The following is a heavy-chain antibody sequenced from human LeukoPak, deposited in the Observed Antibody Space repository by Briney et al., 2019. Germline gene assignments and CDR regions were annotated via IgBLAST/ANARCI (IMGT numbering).Heavy chain of an antibody. V-gene: IGHV1-18*04. CDR1: GYTFTSYG. D-gene: IGHD2-15*01. Sequence: GASVKVSCKASGYTFTSYGVIWVRQAPGQGLEWMGWISAYKGNTNYAQKLQGRVTMTTDTSTSTAYMELRSLRSDDTAVYYCARDRLLRYPGYWGQGTLVTVSS. CDR3: ARDRLLRYPGY. CDR2: ISAYKGNT. J-gene: IGHJ4*02.